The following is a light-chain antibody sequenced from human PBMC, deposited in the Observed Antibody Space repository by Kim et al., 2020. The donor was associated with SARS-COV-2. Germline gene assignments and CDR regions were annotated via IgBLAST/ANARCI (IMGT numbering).Light chain of an antibody. CDR3: QQYDDWPLT. CDR1: QSVNIN. CDR2: GAS. J-gene: IGKJ4*01. Sequence: VSPGERAALSCRASQSVNINLAWYQQKPGQAPRLLVYGASGRATGNPSRFSGSGSGTDFTLTVSSLQSEDVAVYYCQQYDDWPLTFGGGTKVDIK. V-gene: IGKV3D-15*01.